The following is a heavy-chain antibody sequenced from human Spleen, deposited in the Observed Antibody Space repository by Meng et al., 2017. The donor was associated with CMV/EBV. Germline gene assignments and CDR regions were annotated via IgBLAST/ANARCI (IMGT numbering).Heavy chain of an antibody. V-gene: IGHV3-30*02. CDR3: AKDGGGWDY. J-gene: IGHJ4*02. CDR2: IRYDESDE. D-gene: IGHD3-16*01. Sequence: GESLKISCAASGFTFSGHGMNWVRQAPGKGLEWVAFIRYDESDEYYADSVKGRFTISRDNSKNTLYLQMNSLRAEDTAVYYCAKDGGGWDYWGQGTLVTVSS. CDR1: GFTFSGHG.